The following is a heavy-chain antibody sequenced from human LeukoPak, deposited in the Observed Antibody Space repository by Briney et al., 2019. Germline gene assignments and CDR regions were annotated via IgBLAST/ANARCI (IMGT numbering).Heavy chain of an antibody. CDR1: GYTFTGYY. V-gene: IGHV1-2*02. D-gene: IGHD2-21*01. Sequence: ASVKVSCKASGYTFTGYYIHWVRQAPGQGLEWMGWINPNSGGTNYAQKFQGRVTMTRDTSISTAYMELSRLRSDDTAVCYCARDRGQAYCGGDCYSGAFDIWGQGTMVTVSS. CDR3: ARDRGQAYCGGDCYSGAFDI. J-gene: IGHJ3*02. CDR2: INPNSGGT.